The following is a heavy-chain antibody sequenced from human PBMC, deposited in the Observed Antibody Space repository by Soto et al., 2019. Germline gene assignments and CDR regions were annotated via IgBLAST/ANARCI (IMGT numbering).Heavy chain of an antibody. CDR1: GGSISSGGYY. V-gene: IGHV4-31*03. J-gene: IGHJ3*02. Sequence: SETLSLTCTVSGGSISSGGYYWSWIRQHPGKGLEWIGYIYHSGSTYYNPSLKSRVTISVDTSKNQFSLKLSSVAAADTAVYYCARGALKDFRYNWNANDAFDIWGQGTMVTVSS. CDR3: ARGALKDFRYNWNANDAFDI. D-gene: IGHD1-1*01. CDR2: IYHSGST.